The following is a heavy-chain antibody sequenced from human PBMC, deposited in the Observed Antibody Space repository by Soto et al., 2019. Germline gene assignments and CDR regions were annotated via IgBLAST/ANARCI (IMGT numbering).Heavy chain of an antibody. CDR1: GYTFTSYG. CDR3: ARGIVVVPAAIRPAFDI. D-gene: IGHD2-2*02. V-gene: IGHV1-18*01. CDR2: ISAYNGNT. J-gene: IGHJ3*02. Sequence: GASVKVSCKASGYTFTSYGISWVQQAPGQGLEWMGWISAYNGNTNYAQKLQGRVTMTTDTSTSTAYMELRSLRSDDTAVYYCARGIVVVPAAIRPAFDIWGQGTMVTVSS.